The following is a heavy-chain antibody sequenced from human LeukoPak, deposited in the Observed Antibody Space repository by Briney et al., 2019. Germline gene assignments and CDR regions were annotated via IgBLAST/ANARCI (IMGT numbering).Heavy chain of an antibody. D-gene: IGHD6-19*01. V-gene: IGHV4-59*08. Sequence: PSETLSLTCTVSGGFISPYYWSWIRQPPGKGLEWIGYIYYTGSGCTSHNPSLKSRVTISVDTSKNQFSLNLNSVTAADTAVYYCARHAVYAGSGWAFDFWGQGTLVTVFS. J-gene: IGHJ4*02. CDR3: ARHAVYAGSGWAFDF. CDR1: GGFISPYY. CDR2: IYYTGSGCT.